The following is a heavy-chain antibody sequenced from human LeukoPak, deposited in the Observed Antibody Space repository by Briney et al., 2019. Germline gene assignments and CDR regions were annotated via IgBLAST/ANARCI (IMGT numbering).Heavy chain of an antibody. J-gene: IGHJ4*02. V-gene: IGHV1-18*01. D-gene: IGHD3-10*01. CDR2: IRAYNGNT. Sequence: VASVKVSCKPSGYTFTSYGISWVRQAPGQGLEWMGWIRAYNGNTNHAQKLQRRDTMTTDTSTSTAYMELRSLRSDDTAVYYCARSEVLLWFGELGGYWGQGTLVTVSS. CDR1: GYTFTSYG. CDR3: ARSEVLLWFGELGGY.